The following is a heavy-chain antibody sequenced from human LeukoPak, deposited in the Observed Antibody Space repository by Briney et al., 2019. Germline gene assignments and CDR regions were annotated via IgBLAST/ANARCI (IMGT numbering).Heavy chain of an antibody. CDR3: ARDWGGTMVRGVIRYYYMDD. D-gene: IGHD3-10*01. CDR1: GYTFTSYD. CDR2: INPNSGGT. Sequence: ASVKVSCKASGYTFTSYDISWVRQAPGQGLEWMGWINPNSGGTNYAQKFQGRVTMTRDTSISIAYMELSRLRSDDTAVYYCARDWGGTMVRGVIRYYYMDDWGKGTTVTISS. J-gene: IGHJ6*03. V-gene: IGHV1-2*02.